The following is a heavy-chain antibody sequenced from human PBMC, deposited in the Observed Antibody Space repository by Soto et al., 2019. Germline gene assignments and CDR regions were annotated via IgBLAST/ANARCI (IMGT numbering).Heavy chain of an antibody. CDR3: ARVDYDFWSGYPRYFDY. J-gene: IGHJ4*02. CDR1: GYTFTSYD. D-gene: IGHD3-3*01. CDR2: MNPNSGNT. V-gene: IGHV1-8*01. Sequence: QVQLVQSGAEVKKPGASVKVSCKASGYTFTSYDINWVRQATGQGLEWMGWMNPNSGNTGYAQKFKGRVTMTRNTSISTAYMELSSLRSEDTAVYYCARVDYDFWSGYPRYFDYWGQGTLVTVSS.